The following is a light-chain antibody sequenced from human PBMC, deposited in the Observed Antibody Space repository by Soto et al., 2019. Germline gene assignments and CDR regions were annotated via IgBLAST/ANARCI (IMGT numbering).Light chain of an antibody. CDR3: SSYSSSTTLYV. CDR2: EVT. J-gene: IGLJ1*01. V-gene: IGLV2-14*01. CDR1: SSDVGVYHY. Sequence: QPALTQPASVSGSPGQSITISCTGTSSDVGVYHYVSWYQQHPGKAPKLMIYEVTNRPSGVSNRFSGSKSGNTASLTISGLQAEDEADYYCSSYSSSTTLYVFGTGTQLTVL.